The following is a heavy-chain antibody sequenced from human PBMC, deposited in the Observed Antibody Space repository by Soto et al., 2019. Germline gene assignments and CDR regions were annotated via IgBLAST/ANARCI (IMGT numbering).Heavy chain of an antibody. CDR3: ASVTTVPLWFDP. J-gene: IGHJ5*02. Sequence: QVQLQESGPGLVKPSETLSLTCTVSGGSISSYYWSWIRQPPGKGLEWIGYIYYSGSTNYNPSLSCRVSISVDTSKNQFSLKLSSVTAADTAVYYCASVTTVPLWFDPWGQGTLVTVSS. CDR1: GGSISSYY. CDR2: IYYSGST. V-gene: IGHV4-59*01. D-gene: IGHD4-4*01.